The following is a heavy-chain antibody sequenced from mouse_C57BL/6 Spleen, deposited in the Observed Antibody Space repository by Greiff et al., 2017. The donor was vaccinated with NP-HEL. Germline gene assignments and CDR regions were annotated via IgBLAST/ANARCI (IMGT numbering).Heavy chain of an antibody. CDR1: GYTFTSYW. Sequence: QVQLQQPGTELVKPGASVKLSCKASGYTFTSYWMHWVKQRPGQGLEWIGNINPSNGGTNYNEKFKSKATLTVDKSSSTTYMQLSSLTSEDSAVYYCARSGMDGYYGLYYFDYWGQGTTLTVSS. CDR2: INPSNGGT. CDR3: ARSGMDGYYGLYYFDY. J-gene: IGHJ2*01. D-gene: IGHD2-3*01. V-gene: IGHV1-53*01.